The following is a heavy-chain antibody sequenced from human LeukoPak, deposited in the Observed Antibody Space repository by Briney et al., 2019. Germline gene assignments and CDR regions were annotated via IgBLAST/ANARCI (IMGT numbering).Heavy chain of an antibody. D-gene: IGHD4-17*01. CDR2: IYYSGST. CDR1: GGSISSYY. Sequence: PSETLSLTCTVSGGSISSYYWSWIRQAPGKGLEWIGYIYYSGSTNYNPSLKSRVTISVDTSKNQFSLKLSSVTAADTAVYYCASKRIYGDGYFQHWGQGTLVTVSS. CDR3: ASKRIYGDGYFQH. J-gene: IGHJ1*01. V-gene: IGHV4-59*01.